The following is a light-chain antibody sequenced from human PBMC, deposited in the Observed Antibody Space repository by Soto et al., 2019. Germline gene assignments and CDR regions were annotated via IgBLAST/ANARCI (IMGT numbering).Light chain of an antibody. CDR2: VAS. CDR1: QSVSSN. V-gene: IGKV3-15*01. CDR3: QQYNVWPLT. Sequence: EIVLSPSPASLSVSPGERATLSCRPSQSVSSNLAWYQQKPGQTPKLLIYVASTRATGIPARFSGSGSGTEFTLTISSLQSEDFAVYYCQQYNVWPLTFGGGTKVEFK. J-gene: IGKJ4*01.